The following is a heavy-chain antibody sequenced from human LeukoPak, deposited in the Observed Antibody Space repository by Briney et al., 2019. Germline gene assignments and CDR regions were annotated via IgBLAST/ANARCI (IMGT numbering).Heavy chain of an antibody. CDR3: ARPSGSSFDY. CDR1: GFTFSSSW. Sequence: QPGGSLRLSCAASGFTFSSSWMSWVRQAPGKGLEWVANIKQDGSEKYYVDSLKGRFTISRDNAKNSLYLHMNSLRAEDTAVYYCARPSGSSFDYWGQGTLVTVSS. D-gene: IGHD3-22*01. V-gene: IGHV3-7*01. CDR2: IKQDGSEK. J-gene: IGHJ4*02.